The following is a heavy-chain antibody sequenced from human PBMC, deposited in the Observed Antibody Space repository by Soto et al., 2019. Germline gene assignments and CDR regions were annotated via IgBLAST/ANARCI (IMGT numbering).Heavy chain of an antibody. V-gene: IGHV3-23*01. Sequence: GESLKISCAASGFTFSSYSMSWVRQAPGEGLEWVSGFRTGGDDGTTYYADSVRGRFTISRDNSKNMLFLHMNSLRAEDTAIYYCAKKVNSGPGSQYFDYWGQGTLVTGSS. J-gene: IGHJ4*02. D-gene: IGHD3-10*01. CDR1: GFTFSSYS. CDR2: FRTGGDDGTT. CDR3: AKKVNSGPGSQYFDY.